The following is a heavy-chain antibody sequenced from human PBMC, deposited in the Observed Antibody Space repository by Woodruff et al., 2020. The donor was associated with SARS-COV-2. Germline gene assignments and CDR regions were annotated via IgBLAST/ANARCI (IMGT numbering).Heavy chain of an antibody. CDR3: AKDGGIAARLEDY. J-gene: IGHJ4*02. D-gene: IGHD6-6*01. V-gene: IGHV3-23*01. Sequence: FTISRDNSKNTVYLQMNSLRADDTAVYYCAKDGGIAARLEDYWGQGTLVTVSS.